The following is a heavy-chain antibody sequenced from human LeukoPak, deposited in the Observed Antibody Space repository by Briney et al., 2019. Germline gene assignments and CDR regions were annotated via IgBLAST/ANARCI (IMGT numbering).Heavy chain of an antibody. CDR1: GFSLSTRGVG. V-gene: IGHV2-5*01. J-gene: IGHJ4*02. D-gene: IGHD3-3*01. Sequence: SGPTLVNPTQTLTLTCTFSGFSLSTRGVGVGWIRQPPGKALEWLALIYWNDDKRYSPSLKSRLTITEDTSKNQVVLTMTNMDPVDTATYYCAGRVDFWSGYQWGQGTLVTVSS. CDR2: IYWNDDK. CDR3: AGRVDFWSGYQ.